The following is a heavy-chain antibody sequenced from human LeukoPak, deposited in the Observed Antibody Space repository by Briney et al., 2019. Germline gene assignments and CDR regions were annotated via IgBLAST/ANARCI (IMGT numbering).Heavy chain of an antibody. D-gene: IGHD6-13*01. J-gene: IGHJ4*02. CDR3: ARGSAAAGTTRWYFDY. Sequence: SETLSLTCAVYGGSFSGYYWSWIRQPPGKGLEWIGEINHSGSTNYNPSLKSRVTISVDTSKNQLSLKLSSVTAADTAVYYCARGSAAAGTTRWYFDYWGQGTLVTVSS. CDR2: INHSGST. V-gene: IGHV4-34*01. CDR1: GGSFSGYY.